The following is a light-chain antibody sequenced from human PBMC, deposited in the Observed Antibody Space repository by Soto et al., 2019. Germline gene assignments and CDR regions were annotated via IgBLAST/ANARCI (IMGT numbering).Light chain of an antibody. CDR1: QGISSY. J-gene: IGKJ4*01. V-gene: IGKV1-8*01. Sequence: AIRMTQSPSSLSASTGDRVTSTCRASQGISSYLAWYQQKPGKAPKLLIYAASTLQSGVPSRFSGSGSGTDFTLTISCLQSEDFATYYCQQYYSYPRITFGGGTKVEIK. CDR2: AAS. CDR3: QQYYSYPRIT.